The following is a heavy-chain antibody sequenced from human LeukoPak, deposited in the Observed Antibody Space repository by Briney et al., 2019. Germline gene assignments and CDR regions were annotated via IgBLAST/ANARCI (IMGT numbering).Heavy chain of an antibody. CDR2: FDPEDGET. D-gene: IGHD3-9*01. V-gene: IGHV1-24*01. CDR3: ATGVIRYFDWLLSPSTFDI. J-gene: IGHJ3*02. CDR1: GYTLTELS. Sequence: ASVKVSCKVSGYTLTELSMHWARQAPGKGLEWMGGFDPEDGETIYAQKFQGRVTMTEDTSTDTAYMELSSLRSEDTAVYYCATGVIRYFDWLLSPSTFDIWGQGTMVTVSS.